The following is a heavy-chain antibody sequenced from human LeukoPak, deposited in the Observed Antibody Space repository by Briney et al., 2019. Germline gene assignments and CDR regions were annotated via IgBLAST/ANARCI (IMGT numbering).Heavy chain of an antibody. CDR1: GGSISSHY. J-gene: IGHJ2*01. V-gene: IGHV4-59*08. CDR3: ARTYYDFWSGSRYWYFQL. Sequence: PAETLSLTCTVSGGSISSHYWSWIRQPPGKGLEWIGYIYYSGSTNYNPSLKSRVTISVDTSKNQFSLKLSSVTAADTAVYYCARTYYDFWSGSRYWYFQLWGRGTLVTVSS. CDR2: IYYSGST. D-gene: IGHD3-3*01.